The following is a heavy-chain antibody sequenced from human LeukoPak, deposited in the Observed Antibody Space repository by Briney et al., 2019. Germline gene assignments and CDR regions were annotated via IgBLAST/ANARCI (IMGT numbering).Heavy chain of an antibody. CDR3: ARVSIAAAGSPGY. J-gene: IGHJ4*02. CDR2: ISSSGSTI. Sequence: GGSLRLSCAASGFTFSSYEMNWVRQAPGKGLEWVSYISSSGSTIYYADSVKGRFTISRDNAKNSLYLQMNSLRAEDTAVYYCARVSIAAAGSPGYWGQGTPVTVSS. CDR1: GFTFSSYE. V-gene: IGHV3-48*03. D-gene: IGHD6-13*01.